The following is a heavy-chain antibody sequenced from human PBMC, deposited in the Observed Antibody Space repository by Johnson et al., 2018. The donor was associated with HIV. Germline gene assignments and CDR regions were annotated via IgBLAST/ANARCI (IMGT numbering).Heavy chain of an antibody. Sequence: QVQLVESGGGLVQPGGTLRLSCVVSGFTFSDYYMSWIRQAPGKGLEWVSYISSGAGTIYYADSVRGRFTISRDNAKNSLYLQMNSLRAEDTAVYYCARDRGLWERNGAGAFDIWGQGTMVTVSS. CDR3: ARDRGLWERNGAGAFDI. J-gene: IGHJ3*02. CDR1: GFTFSDYY. V-gene: IGHV3-11*04. CDR2: ISSGAGTI. D-gene: IGHD1-26*01.